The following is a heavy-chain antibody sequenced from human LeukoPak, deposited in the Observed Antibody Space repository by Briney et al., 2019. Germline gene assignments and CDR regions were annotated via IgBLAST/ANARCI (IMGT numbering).Heavy chain of an antibody. D-gene: IGHD2-2*01. CDR1: GFTFSSYA. V-gene: IGHV3-30*04. CDR2: ISYDGSNK. Sequence: PGGSLRLSCAASGFTFSSYAMHWVRQAPGKGLEWVAVISYDGSNKYYADSVKGRFTISRDNSKSTLFLQMRGLRAEDTAIYYCAKDGDWRPAADWGQGTLVTVSS. CDR3: AKDGDWRPAAD. J-gene: IGHJ4*02.